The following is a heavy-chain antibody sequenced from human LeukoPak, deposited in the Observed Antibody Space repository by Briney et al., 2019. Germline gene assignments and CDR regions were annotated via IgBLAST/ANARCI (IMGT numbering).Heavy chain of an antibody. Sequence: SVKVSCKASGGTFSSYAISWVRQAPGQGLEWMGRIIPILGIANYAQKFQGRVTITADKSTSTAYMELSSLRSEDTAVYYCAGAYSGGAFDIWGQGTMVTVSS. CDR3: AGAYSGGAFDI. J-gene: IGHJ3*02. D-gene: IGHD1-26*01. CDR2: IIPILGIA. CDR1: GGTFSSYA. V-gene: IGHV1-69*04.